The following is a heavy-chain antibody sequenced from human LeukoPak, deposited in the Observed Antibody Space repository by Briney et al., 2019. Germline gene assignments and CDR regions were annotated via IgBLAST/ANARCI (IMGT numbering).Heavy chain of an antibody. Sequence: GGSLTLSCAASGFTFSNSWMTWVRQAPGKGLEWVGRIKSKSGAGTTDYAAPVIGRFTSSRDDPKNTLYLQMNSLKIEDTPVYYCTTGHYVWGSSCDYWGQGTLVTVSS. CDR2: IKSKSGAGTT. V-gene: IGHV3-15*01. CDR1: GFTFSNSW. D-gene: IGHD3-16*01. CDR3: TTGHYVWGSSCDY. J-gene: IGHJ4*02.